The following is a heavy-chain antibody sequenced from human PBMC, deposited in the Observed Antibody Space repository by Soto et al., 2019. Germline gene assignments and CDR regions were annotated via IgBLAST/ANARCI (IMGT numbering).Heavy chain of an antibody. D-gene: IGHD1-7*01. CDR1: GYSFTSYW. Sequence: GESLKISCKGSGYSFTSYWISWVRQMPGKGLEWMGRIDPSDSYTNHSPSFQGHVTISADKSISTAYLQWSSLKASDTAMYYCAITGTPTAPVWFDPWGQGTLVTVSS. CDR3: AITGTPTAPVWFDP. V-gene: IGHV5-10-1*01. J-gene: IGHJ5*02. CDR2: IDPSDSYT.